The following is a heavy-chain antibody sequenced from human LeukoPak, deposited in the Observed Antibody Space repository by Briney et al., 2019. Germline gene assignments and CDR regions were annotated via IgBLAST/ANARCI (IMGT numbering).Heavy chain of an antibody. CDR1: GGTFSSYA. J-gene: IGHJ4*02. V-gene: IGHV1-69*01. CDR2: ITPIFGTA. Sequence: GSSVKVSCKASGGTFSSYAISWVRQAPGQGLEWMGGITPIFGTANYAQKFQGRVTITADESTSTAYMELSSLRSEDTAVYYCARLTYCGGDCSCFDYWGQGTLVTVSS. CDR3: ARLTYCGGDCSCFDY. D-gene: IGHD2-21*02.